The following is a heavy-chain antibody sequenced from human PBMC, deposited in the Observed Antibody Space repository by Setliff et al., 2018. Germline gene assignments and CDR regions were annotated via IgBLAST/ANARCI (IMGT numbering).Heavy chain of an antibody. D-gene: IGHD3-10*01. CDR2: IYSGGST. Sequence: GGSLRLSCVASGFTVSSNYMSWVRQAPGKGLEWVSVIYSGGSTYYADSVRGRFTISREPSKDTLSLQMDSLRVEDTAVYYCARDPPNVGYVTGRGYFYFGMAVWGHGNTVTVSS. J-gene: IGHJ6*02. CDR1: GFTVSSNY. CDR3: ARDPPNVGYVTGRGYFYFGMAV. V-gene: IGHV3-66*01.